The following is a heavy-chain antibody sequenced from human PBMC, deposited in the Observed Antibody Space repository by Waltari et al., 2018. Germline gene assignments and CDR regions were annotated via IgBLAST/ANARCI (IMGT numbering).Heavy chain of an antibody. D-gene: IGHD6-6*01. CDR2: IYSGGST. V-gene: IGHV3-53*01. CDR3: TRVGSISARPAPFDY. Sequence: EVQLVESGGGLIEPGGSLRPSCAASGFTVRNNYIIWVRQAPGKGLECVSFIYSGGSTYYADSVKGRFTISRDNSKNTLYLQMNSLRAEDTAVYYCTRVGSISARPAPFDYWGQGTLVTVSS. CDR1: GFTVRNNY. J-gene: IGHJ4*02.